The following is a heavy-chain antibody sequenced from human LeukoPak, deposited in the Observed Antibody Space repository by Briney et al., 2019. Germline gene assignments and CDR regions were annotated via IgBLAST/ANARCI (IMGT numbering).Heavy chain of an antibody. V-gene: IGHV4-34*01. D-gene: IGHD3-10*01. Sequence: MPSETLSLTCAVYGGSFSGYYWSWIRQPPGKGLEWIGSIYYSGSTYYNPSLKSRVTISVDTSKNQFSLKLSSVTAADTAVYYCARTRYYYNSRSYGAPYYFDYWGQGALGTVSS. J-gene: IGHJ4*02. CDR1: GGSFSGYY. CDR2: IYYSGST. CDR3: ARTRYYYNSRSYGAPYYFDY.